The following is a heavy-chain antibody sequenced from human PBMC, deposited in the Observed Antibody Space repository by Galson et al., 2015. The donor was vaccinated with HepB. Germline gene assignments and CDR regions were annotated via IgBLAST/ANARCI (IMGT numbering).Heavy chain of an antibody. CDR1: GYTFTTYY. CDR3: ARDGLTVGATGGEIVAFDF. D-gene: IGHD1-26*01. J-gene: IGHJ3*01. CDR2: INPSGGSV. V-gene: IGHV1-46*01. Sequence: SVKVSCKASGYTFTTYYIHWVRQAPGQGLEWMGIINPSGGSVSYPQQFRGRVTMTRDTSTSTVYMEVRSLRSEDTAVYYCARDGLTVGATGGEIVAFDFWGQGTMVTVSS.